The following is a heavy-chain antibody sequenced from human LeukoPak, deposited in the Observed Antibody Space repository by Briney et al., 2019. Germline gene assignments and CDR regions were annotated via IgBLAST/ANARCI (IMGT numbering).Heavy chain of an antibody. J-gene: IGHJ5*02. CDR1: GDSVSSNSAV. V-gene: IGHV6-1*01. Sequence: SQTLSLTCAISGDSVSSNSAVWHWIRQSPSRGLEWLGRTYYRSEWYSDYAVSVKSRITINPDTPQNQFSLQLNSVTPEDTAVYYCARDGNWGSGWFDPWGQGTLVTVSS. D-gene: IGHD7-27*01. CDR3: ARDGNWGSGWFDP. CDR2: TYYRSEWYS.